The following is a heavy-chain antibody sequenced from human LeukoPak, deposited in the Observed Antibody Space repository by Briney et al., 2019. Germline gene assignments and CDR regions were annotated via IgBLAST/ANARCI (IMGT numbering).Heavy chain of an antibody. CDR3: ARIHRYCSGGACYVLDN. CDR1: GGSFSGYY. J-gene: IGHJ4*02. V-gene: IGHV4-59*01. Sequence: SETLSLTCVVSGGSFSGYYWGWVRQPPGRGLEWIGYVYYSGSTNYNPSFKSRITISVDTSRNQFSLQLSSVTAADTAVYYCARIHRYCSGGACYVLDNWGQGTLVAVSS. CDR2: VYYSGST. D-gene: IGHD2-15*01.